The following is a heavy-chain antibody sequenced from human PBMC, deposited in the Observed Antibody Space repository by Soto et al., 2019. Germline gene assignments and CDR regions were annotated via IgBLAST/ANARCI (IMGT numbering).Heavy chain of an antibody. CDR3: ARDYDYGDYLMDD. Sequence: QVQLVESGGGVVQPGRSLRLSCAASGFTFSSYGMHWVRQAPGKGLEWVAVIWYDGSNKYYADSVKGRFTISRDNSKNTLYLQMNSLRAEDTAVYYCARDYDYGDYLMDDWGQGTLVTVSS. CDR2: IWYDGSNK. V-gene: IGHV3-33*01. D-gene: IGHD4-17*01. CDR1: GFTFSSYG. J-gene: IGHJ4*02.